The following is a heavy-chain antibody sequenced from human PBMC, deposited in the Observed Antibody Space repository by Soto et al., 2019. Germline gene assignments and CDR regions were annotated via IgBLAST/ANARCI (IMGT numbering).Heavy chain of an antibody. J-gene: IGHJ4*02. CDR2: IHSTGNT. D-gene: IGHD2-21*01. CDR1: GGSISGTSYF. Sequence: SETLSLTCTVSGGSISGTSYFWGWIRQPPGKGLEWIGSIHSTGNTYYNPSLMSRVTISVDTSKNQFSLILSSATAADTAVYYCARALVFYDYWGQGALVTVSS. V-gene: IGHV4-39*01. CDR3: ARALVFYDY.